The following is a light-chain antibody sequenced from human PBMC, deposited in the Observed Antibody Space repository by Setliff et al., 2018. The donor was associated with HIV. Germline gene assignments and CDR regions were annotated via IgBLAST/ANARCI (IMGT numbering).Light chain of an antibody. CDR2: EVN. CDR3: CSYARTGPYL. CDR1: SADIGNYNL. Sequence: QSVLAQPASVSRSPGQSISLSCTGTSADIGNYNLVSWYQHHPGKAPKLIIYEVNKRPSGVSNRFSGSKSGNIASLTISGLQAEDEADYYCCSYARTGPYLFGTGTKGTVL. V-gene: IGLV2-23*02. J-gene: IGLJ1*01.